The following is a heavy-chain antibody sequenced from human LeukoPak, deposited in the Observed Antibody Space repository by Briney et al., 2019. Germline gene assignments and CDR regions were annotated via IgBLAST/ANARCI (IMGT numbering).Heavy chain of an antibody. J-gene: IGHJ3*02. Sequence: SETLSLTCTVSGGSMSSYYWSWIRQPAGKGLEWIGRVYTSGNTNYNPSLKSRVTMSVDTSKNQFSLKLTSVTAADTVVYYCARGLSHSKDIWGQGTMVTVSS. CDR1: GGSMSSYY. CDR2: VYTSGNT. CDR3: ARGLSHSKDI. V-gene: IGHV4-4*07.